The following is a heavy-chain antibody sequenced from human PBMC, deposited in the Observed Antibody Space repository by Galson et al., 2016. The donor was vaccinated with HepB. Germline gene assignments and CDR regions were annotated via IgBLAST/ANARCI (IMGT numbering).Heavy chain of an antibody. CDR2: ISYDESNK. CDR1: EFTFSSQA. CDR3: AASPAATYAPEGYALDF. Sequence: SLRLSCAASEFTFSSQAMYWVRQAPGKGQEWVAVISYDESNKYHIDSVKGRFTVSRDSSKYTLYLQMDSLRIEDTAVSYCAASPAATYAPEGYALDFWGQGTMVTVSS. J-gene: IGHJ3*01. D-gene: IGHD6-25*01. V-gene: IGHV3-30*04.